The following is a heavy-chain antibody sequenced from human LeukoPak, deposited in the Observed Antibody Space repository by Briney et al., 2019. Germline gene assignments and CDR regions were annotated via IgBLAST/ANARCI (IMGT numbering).Heavy chain of an antibody. CDR2: ISGNGYNT. Sequence: PGGSLRLSCAGSGFTLGSYAMSWVPQAPGKGLEWVSAISGNGYNTYYADSVKGRFTISSESSGNTLYLQMHNLRAEDTAVYYCAKGVRLWFAFYFDYWGQGTLVTVSS. V-gene: IGHV3-23*01. CDR3: AKGVRLWFAFYFDY. D-gene: IGHD3-10*01. J-gene: IGHJ4*02. CDR1: GFTLGSYA.